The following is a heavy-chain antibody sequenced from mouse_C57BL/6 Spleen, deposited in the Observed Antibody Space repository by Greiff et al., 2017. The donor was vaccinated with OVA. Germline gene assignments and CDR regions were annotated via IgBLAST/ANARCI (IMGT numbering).Heavy chain of an antibody. J-gene: IGHJ1*03. CDR2: IWSGGST. D-gene: IGHD4-1*01. CDR1: GFSLTSYG. V-gene: IGHV2-2*01. CDR3: ARNGDNGDVGYFDV. Sequence: VQLQESGPGLVQPSQSLSITCTVSGFSLTSYGVHWVRQSPGKGLEWLGVIWSGGSTDYNAAFISRLSISKDNSESQVFFKMNSLQADDTAIYYCARNGDNGDVGYFDVWGTGTTVTVSS.